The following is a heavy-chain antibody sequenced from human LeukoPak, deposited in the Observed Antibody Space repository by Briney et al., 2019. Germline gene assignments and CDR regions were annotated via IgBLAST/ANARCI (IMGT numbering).Heavy chain of an antibody. D-gene: IGHD1-26*01. CDR1: GGSMSHYY. CDR3: ARHGPVGADAPFDI. CDR2: QYYNGST. V-gene: IGHV4-59*08. J-gene: IGHJ3*02. Sequence: PSETLSLTCTVSGGSMSHYYWSWIRQPPGKGLEWIGYQYYNGSTNYNPSLTSRATISLDMSKNQVSLKLSSVTAADTALYYCARHGPVGADAPFDIWGQGTMVTVSS.